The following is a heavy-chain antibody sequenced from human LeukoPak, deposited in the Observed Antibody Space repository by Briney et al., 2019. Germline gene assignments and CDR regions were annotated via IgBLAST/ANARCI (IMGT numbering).Heavy chain of an antibody. V-gene: IGHV4-59*11. CDR1: GDSISSPY. D-gene: IGHD5-12*01. Sequence: SETLSLTCTGSGDSISSPYWNWIRQPPGKGLEWIAYFFYTGSTFYNPSLRSRVTVSLDTSKIQFSLTLNSVTAADTAVYYCATGVDLAKIKTWGPGTLVTVSS. CDR3: ATGVDLAKIKT. J-gene: IGHJ5*01. CDR2: FFYTGST.